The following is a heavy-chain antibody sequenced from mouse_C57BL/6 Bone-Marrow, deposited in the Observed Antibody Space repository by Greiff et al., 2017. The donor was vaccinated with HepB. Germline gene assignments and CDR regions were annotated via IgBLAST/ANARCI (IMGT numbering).Heavy chain of an antibody. CDR2: ISNGGGST. J-gene: IGHJ3*01. CDR3: ARRGEYSKGGFAY. V-gene: IGHV5-12*01. Sequence: EVMLVESGGGLVQPGGSLKLSCAASGFTFSDYYMYWVRQTPEKRLEWVAYISNGGGSTYYPDTVKGRFTISRDNAKNTLYLQMSRLKTEDTARYYCARRGEYSKGGFAYRGQGTLVPVSA. D-gene: IGHD2-5*01. CDR1: GFTFSDYY.